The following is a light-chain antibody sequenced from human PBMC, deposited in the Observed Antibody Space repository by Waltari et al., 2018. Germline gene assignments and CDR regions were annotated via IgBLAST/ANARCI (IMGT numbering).Light chain of an antibody. Sequence: QSALTQPASVSGSLGQSITISCSGTSSDIGGSSYVSWYRQSPGKVPTLIIYDINKRPSEVSDRFSGSRSGNTATLTISGLQAEDEAHYFCSSHSRTITLIFGGGTKLTVL. CDR1: SSDIGGSSY. V-gene: IGLV2-14*03. CDR3: SSHSRTITLI. CDR2: DIN. J-gene: IGLJ2*01.